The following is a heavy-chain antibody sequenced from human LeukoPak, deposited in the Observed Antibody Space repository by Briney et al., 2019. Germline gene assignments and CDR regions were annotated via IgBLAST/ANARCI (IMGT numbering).Heavy chain of an antibody. CDR3: AKAYYDFWSGYFDY. D-gene: IGHD3-3*01. Sequence: PGGSLRLSCAASGFTFSDYYMSWIRQAPGKGLEWVSYISSSGSTIYYADSVKGRFTISRDNAKNSLYLQMNSLRAEDTAVYYCAKAYYDFWSGYFDYWGQGTLVTVSS. CDR2: ISSSGSTI. J-gene: IGHJ4*02. V-gene: IGHV3-11*01. CDR1: GFTFSDYY.